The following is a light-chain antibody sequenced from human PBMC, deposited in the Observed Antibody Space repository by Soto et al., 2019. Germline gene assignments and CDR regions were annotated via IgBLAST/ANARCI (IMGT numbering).Light chain of an antibody. Sequence: QSVLTQPASVSGSPGQSITISCTGTSSDVGGYNYVSWYQQHPGKAPNLIIFDVSNRPSGVSNRFSGSKSGNSASLTISGLQAEDEADYYCSSYTGSNAPVGFGGGTKLTVL. CDR3: SSYTGSNAPVG. V-gene: IGLV2-14*01. J-gene: IGLJ2*01. CDR2: DVS. CDR1: SSDVGGYNY.